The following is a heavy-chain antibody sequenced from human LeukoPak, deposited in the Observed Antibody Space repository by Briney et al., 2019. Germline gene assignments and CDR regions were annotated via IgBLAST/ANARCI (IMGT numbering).Heavy chain of an antibody. CDR1: GGTFSSYA. CDR3: ARDFEAVTTSFFGY. CDR2: IIPILGIA. V-gene: IGHV1-69*04. Sequence: GASVKVSCKASGGTFSSYAISWVRQAPGQGLEWMGRIIPILGIANYAQEFQGRVTITADKSTSTAYMELSSLRSEDTAVYYCARDFEAVTTSFFGYWGQGTLVTVSS. J-gene: IGHJ4*02. D-gene: IGHD4-17*01.